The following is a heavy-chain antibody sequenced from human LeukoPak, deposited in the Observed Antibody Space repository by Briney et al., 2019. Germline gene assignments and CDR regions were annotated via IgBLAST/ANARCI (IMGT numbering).Heavy chain of an antibody. Sequence: GASVKVSCKASGYTFTIYYLHWVRQAPGQGLEWMGIINPSAGSTSYAQKFQGRVTLTRDMSTSTVYMEVSSLRSEDTAVYYCARDLRFGELSFLPFDYWGQGTLVTVSS. D-gene: IGHD3-10*01. CDR3: ARDLRFGELSFLPFDY. J-gene: IGHJ4*02. CDR1: GYTFTIYY. V-gene: IGHV1-46*01. CDR2: INPSAGST.